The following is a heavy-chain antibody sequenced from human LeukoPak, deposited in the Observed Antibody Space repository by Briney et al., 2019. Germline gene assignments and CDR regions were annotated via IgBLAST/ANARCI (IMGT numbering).Heavy chain of an antibody. Sequence: PSETLSLTCTVSGGSISSSSYYWSWIRQPPGKGLEWIGYIYYSGSTNYNPSLKSRVTISVDTSKNQFSLKLSSVTAADTAVYYCARAGITIFGVVIMAFDPWGQGTLVTVSS. CDR1: GGSISSSSYY. CDR3: ARAGITIFGVVIMAFDP. V-gene: IGHV4-61*01. CDR2: IYYSGST. J-gene: IGHJ5*02. D-gene: IGHD3-3*01.